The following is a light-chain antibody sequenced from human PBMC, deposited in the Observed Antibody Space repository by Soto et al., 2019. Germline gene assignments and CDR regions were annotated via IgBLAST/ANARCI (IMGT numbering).Light chain of an antibody. Sequence: DIQMTQSPSSLSASVGDRVTTTCRASQSISSYLNWYQQNPGKAPKLLIYAASSLQSGVPSRFSGSGSGTDFTLTISSLQPEDFATYYCQQSYSTPRTFGQGTKVEIK. CDR2: AAS. V-gene: IGKV1-39*01. J-gene: IGKJ1*01. CDR1: QSISSY. CDR3: QQSYSTPRT.